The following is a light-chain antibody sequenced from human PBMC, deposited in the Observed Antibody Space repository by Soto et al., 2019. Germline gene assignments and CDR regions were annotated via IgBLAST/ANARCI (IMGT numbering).Light chain of an antibody. CDR1: QSLLHSNGYNY. Sequence: DILLTQSPLSLPVTPGEPASISCRSTQSLLHSNGYNYLDWYVQKPGQSPQLLIYLGSNRASGVPDRFSGSGSGTDFTLKISRVEAEDVGVYYCMVVLQTPYTFGQGTKLEI. V-gene: IGKV2-28*01. CDR3: MVVLQTPYT. J-gene: IGKJ2*01. CDR2: LGS.